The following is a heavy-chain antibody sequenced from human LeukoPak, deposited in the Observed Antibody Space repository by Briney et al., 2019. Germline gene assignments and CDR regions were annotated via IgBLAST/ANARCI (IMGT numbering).Heavy chain of an antibody. CDR2: IKQDGSEK. J-gene: IGHJ4*02. D-gene: IGHD2/OR15-2a*01. V-gene: IGHV3-7*03. Sequence: GGSLRLSCAASGFTFSDYWMSWVRQAPGKGLEWVANIKQDGSEKYYVDSVKGRFTISRDNSKNTLYLQMNSLRAEDTAVYYCVIVVLREYYFDYWGQGTLVTVSS. CDR1: GFTFSDYW. CDR3: VIVVLREYYFDY.